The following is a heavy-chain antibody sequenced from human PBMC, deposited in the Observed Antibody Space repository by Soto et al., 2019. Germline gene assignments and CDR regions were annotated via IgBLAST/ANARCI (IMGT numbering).Heavy chain of an antibody. CDR2: ISSSGSTI. Sequence: GGSLRLSCAASGFTFSSYEMNWVRQAPGKGLEWVSYISSSGSTIYYADSVKGRFTISRDNAKNPLYLQMNSLRAEDTAVYYCARDIVGAAVDYWGQGTLVTVSS. V-gene: IGHV3-48*03. CDR3: ARDIVGAAVDY. D-gene: IGHD1-26*01. J-gene: IGHJ4*02. CDR1: GFTFSSYE.